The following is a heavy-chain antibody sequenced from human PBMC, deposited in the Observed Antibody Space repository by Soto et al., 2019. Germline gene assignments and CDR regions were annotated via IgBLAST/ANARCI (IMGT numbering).Heavy chain of an antibody. CDR1: GFTFSSYE. CDR3: ARYYYDSSGYYYNNWFDP. D-gene: IGHD3-22*01. J-gene: IGHJ5*02. CDR2: ISSSGSTI. Sequence: GGSLRLSCAASGFTFSSYEMNWVRQAPGKGLEWVSYISSSGSTIYYADSVKGRFTISRDNAKNSLYLQMNSLRAEDTAVYYCARYYYDSSGYYYNNWFDPWGQGTLVTVSS. V-gene: IGHV3-48*03.